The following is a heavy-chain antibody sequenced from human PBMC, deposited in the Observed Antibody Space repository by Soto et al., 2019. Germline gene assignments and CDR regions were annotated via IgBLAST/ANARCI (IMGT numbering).Heavy chain of an antibody. Sequence: QMHLQESGSGLVKPSQTLSLTCAVSGGSLSSSAYSWSWIRQPPGKGLEWIGFIYQSGSPYYNPSLKSPGTTSLDRPKNQLSLKLSSVTAADTAVYYCARELLFYDSDGFSWHDAFYIWGQVTMVTVSS. CDR3: ARELLFYDSDGFSWHDAFYI. V-gene: IGHV4-30-2*01. D-gene: IGHD3-22*01. CDR2: IYQSGSP. CDR1: GGSLSSSAYS. J-gene: IGHJ3*02.